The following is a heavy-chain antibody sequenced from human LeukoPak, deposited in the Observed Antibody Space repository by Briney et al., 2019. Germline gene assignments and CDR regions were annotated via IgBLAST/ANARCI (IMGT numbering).Heavy chain of an antibody. CDR2: INPSGGST. CDR3: ARDAGRDDRDAFDI. Sequence: GASVTVSCTASGYTFTSYYMHWVRQAPGQGLEWMGIINPSGGSTSYAQKFQGRVTMARDTSTSTVYMELSSLRSEDTAVYYCARDAGRDDRDAFDIWGQGTMVTVSS. J-gene: IGHJ3*02. V-gene: IGHV1-46*01. CDR1: GYTFTSYY. D-gene: IGHD3-10*01.